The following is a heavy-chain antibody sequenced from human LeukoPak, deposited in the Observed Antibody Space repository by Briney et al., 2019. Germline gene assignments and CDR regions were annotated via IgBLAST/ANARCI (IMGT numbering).Heavy chain of an antibody. CDR3: AKELGSSGWYGAFDI. J-gene: IGHJ3*02. V-gene: IGHV3-9*01. CDR2: ISWNSGSI. CDR1: GFTFDDYA. D-gene: IGHD6-19*01. Sequence: GGSLRLSCAASGFTFDDYAMLWVRQAPGKGLEWVSGISWNSGSIGYADSVKGRFTISRDNAKNSLYLQMNSLRAEDTALYYCAKELGSSGWYGAFDIWGQGTMVTVSS.